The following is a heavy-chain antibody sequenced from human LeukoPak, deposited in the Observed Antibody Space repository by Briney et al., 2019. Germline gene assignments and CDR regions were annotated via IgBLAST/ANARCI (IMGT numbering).Heavy chain of an antibody. D-gene: IGHD3-22*01. CDR2: ISVYNGNT. J-gene: IGHJ4*02. V-gene: IGHV1-18*01. CDR3: ARGDSSGVGFDY. Sequence: ASVKVSCKASGYTFTSYGISWVRQAPGQGLEWMGWISVYNGNTNYAQKLRGRVTMTTDTSTTTAYMELRSLRSDDTAVYYCARGDSSGVGFDYWGQGTLVTVSS. CDR1: GYTFTSYG.